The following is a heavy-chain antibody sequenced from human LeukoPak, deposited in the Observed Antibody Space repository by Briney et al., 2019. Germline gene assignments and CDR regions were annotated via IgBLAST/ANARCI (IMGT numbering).Heavy chain of an antibody. J-gene: IGHJ5*02. CDR2: IYYSGST. V-gene: IGHV4-59*01. Sequence: PSETLSLTCTVSGGSISRYYWSWIRQPPGKGLEWIGYIYYSGSTNYNPSLKSRVTISVDTSKNQFSLKLSSVTAADTAVYYCARIILYYGRGFDPWGQGTLVTVSS. CDR1: GGSISRYY. CDR3: ARIILYYGRGFDP. D-gene: IGHD3-10*01.